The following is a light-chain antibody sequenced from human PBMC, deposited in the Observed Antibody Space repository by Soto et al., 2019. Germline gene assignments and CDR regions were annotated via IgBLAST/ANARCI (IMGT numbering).Light chain of an antibody. J-gene: IGKJ4*01. Sequence: IVLTQSPATLSLSPGERASLSCGASQSVSSSYLAWYQHKPGLAPRLLIYDASSRATGIPDRFSGSGSGTDFTLTISRLEPEDFAVYYCQQYGGSPQFTFGGGTKVEIK. CDR1: QSVSSSY. V-gene: IGKV3D-20*01. CDR2: DAS. CDR3: QQYGGSPQFT.